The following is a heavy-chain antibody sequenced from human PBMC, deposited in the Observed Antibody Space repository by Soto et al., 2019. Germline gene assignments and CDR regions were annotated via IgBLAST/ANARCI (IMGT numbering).Heavy chain of an antibody. CDR1: GFTFSNAW. J-gene: IGHJ5*02. CDR2: IKSKTDGGTT. V-gene: IGHV3-15*01. D-gene: IGHD1-26*01. Sequence: EVQLVESGGGLVKPGGSLRLSCAASGFTFSNAWMSWVRQAPGKGLEWVGRIKSKTDGGTTDYAAPVKGRFTISRDDSKNTLYLQMNSLKTEDTAVYYCTLPSLVGAPRKSYWFDPWGQGTLVTISS. CDR3: TLPSLVGAPRKSYWFDP.